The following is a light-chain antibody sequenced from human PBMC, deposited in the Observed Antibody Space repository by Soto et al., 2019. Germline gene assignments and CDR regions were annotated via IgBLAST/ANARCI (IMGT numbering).Light chain of an antibody. J-gene: IGKJ1*01. CDR3: QQYGNSPRA. CDR1: QSVSGSY. CDR2: GAS. Sequence: IVVTQSPGTLSLSPGERATLSCRASQSVSGSYLAWYQQKPGLAPRLLIYGASSRATGIPDRFSGSGSGTDFTLTISRLEPEDFAVYYCQQYGNSPRAFGQGTKVEIK. V-gene: IGKV3-20*01.